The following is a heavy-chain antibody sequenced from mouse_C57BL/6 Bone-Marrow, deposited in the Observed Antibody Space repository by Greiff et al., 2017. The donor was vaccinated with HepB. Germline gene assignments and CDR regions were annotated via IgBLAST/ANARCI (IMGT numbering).Heavy chain of an antibody. CDR3: ARGDYYGSLAY. CDR1: GFTFSDYG. Sequence: EVQGVESGGGLVQPGGSLKLSCAASGFTFSDYGMAWVRQAPRKGPEWVAFISNLAYSSYYADTVTGRFTISRENAKNTLYLEMSSLRSEDTAMYYCARGDYYGSLAYWGQGTLVTVSA. V-gene: IGHV5-15*01. CDR2: ISNLAYSS. D-gene: IGHD1-1*01. J-gene: IGHJ3*01.